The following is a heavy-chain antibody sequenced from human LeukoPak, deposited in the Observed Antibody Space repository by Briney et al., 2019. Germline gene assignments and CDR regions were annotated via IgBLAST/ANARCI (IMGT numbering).Heavy chain of an antibody. J-gene: IGHJ5*02. Sequence: ASVKVSCKASGYTFTSYYMHWVRQAPGQGLEWMGGIIPIFGTANYAQKFQGRVTITADKSTSTAYMELSSLRSEDTAVYYCARILWFGELSSNWSDPWGQGTLVTVSS. CDR2: IIPIFGTA. CDR3: ARILWFGELSSNWSDP. V-gene: IGHV1-69*06. CDR1: GYTFTSYY. D-gene: IGHD3-10*01.